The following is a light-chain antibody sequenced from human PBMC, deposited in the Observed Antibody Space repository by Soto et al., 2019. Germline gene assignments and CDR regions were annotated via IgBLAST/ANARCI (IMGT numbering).Light chain of an antibody. Sequence: QSALTQPASVSGSPGQSITISCTGTSSDVGGYEYVSWYQQHPGKAPKLIIYEVYNRPSGVSNRFSGSKSDNTASLTISGLQAEDEANYHCSSYTNSHTVVFGGGTQLTVL. CDR3: SSYTNSHTVV. J-gene: IGLJ2*01. CDR1: SSDVGGYEY. CDR2: EVY. V-gene: IGLV2-14*01.